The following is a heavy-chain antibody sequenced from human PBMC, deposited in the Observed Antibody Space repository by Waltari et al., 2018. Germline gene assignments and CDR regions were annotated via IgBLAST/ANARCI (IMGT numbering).Heavy chain of an antibody. Sequence: EVRLVESGGILLQPGESLRLSCAASGFIFSTNVLSWVRQAPGKGLEWVSTISAGGGSTYYADSVKGRFSVSRDNSRNTLYLQMSSLRVEDTAVYYCARLAGYYYYYGMDVWGQGTTVTVSS. J-gene: IGHJ6*02. CDR3: ARLAGYYYYYGMDV. D-gene: IGHD4-17*01. CDR1: GFIFSTNV. V-gene: IGHV3-23*04. CDR2: ISAGGGST.